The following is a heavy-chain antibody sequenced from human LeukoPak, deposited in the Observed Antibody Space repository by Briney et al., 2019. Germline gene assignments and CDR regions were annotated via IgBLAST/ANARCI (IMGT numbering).Heavy chain of an antibody. D-gene: IGHD2-15*01. CDR1: GYTFTSYG. CDR2: ISAYNGNT. J-gene: IGHJ2*01. Sequence: ASVKVSCKASGYTFTSYGISWVRQAPGQGLEWMGWISAYNGNTNYAQKLQGRVTMTTDTSTSTAYMELRSLRFDDTAVYYCVVVVLGWYFDLWGRGTLVTVSS. CDR3: VVVVLGWYFDL. V-gene: IGHV1-18*01.